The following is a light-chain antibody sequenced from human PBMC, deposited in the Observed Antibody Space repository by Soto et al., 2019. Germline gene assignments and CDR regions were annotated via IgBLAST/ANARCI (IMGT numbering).Light chain of an antibody. J-gene: IGLJ1*01. CDR1: SSDVGAYHY. CDR3: ASQAGILYFPHI. V-gene: IGLV2-8*01. CDR2: EVN. Sequence: QSALTQPPSASGSPGQSVTISCTGTSSDVGAYHYVSWYQHHPGKAPKLMVSEVNKRPSGGPDRFSGSKSGNTASLSVAGLQAEDGAYYYCASQAGILYFPHIFGTGTKVTVL.